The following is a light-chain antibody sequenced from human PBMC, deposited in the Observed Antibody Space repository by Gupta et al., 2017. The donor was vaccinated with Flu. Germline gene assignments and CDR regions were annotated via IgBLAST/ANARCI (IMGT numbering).Light chain of an antibody. V-gene: IGKV1-39*01. CDR2: DAS. CDR3: QQSYTTPRT. CDR1: QTIRHY. Sequence: ASQTIRHYLNLYQQKPRKAPNLLIYDASSLRSGVPTRFSGRGSGTDFPLAIHSLRPGGFGTFFCQQSYTTPRTFGQGTKVEIK. J-gene: IGKJ1*01.